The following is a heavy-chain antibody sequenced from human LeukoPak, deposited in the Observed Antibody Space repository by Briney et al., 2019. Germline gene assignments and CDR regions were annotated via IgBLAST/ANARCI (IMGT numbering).Heavy chain of an antibody. J-gene: IGHJ4*02. Sequence: GGSLRLSCAASGFTFSSYGMHWVRQAPGKGLEWVAFIRYDGSNKYYADSVKGRFTISRDNSKNTLYLQMNSLRAEDTAAYYCAKDPEVRRVSGIAAAGPPFDYWGQGTLVTVSS. D-gene: IGHD6-13*01. CDR2: IRYDGSNK. CDR3: AKDPEVRRVSGIAAAGPPFDY. CDR1: GFTFSSYG. V-gene: IGHV3-30*02.